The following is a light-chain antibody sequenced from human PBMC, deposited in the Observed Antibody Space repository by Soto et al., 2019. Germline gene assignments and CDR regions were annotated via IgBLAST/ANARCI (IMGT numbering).Light chain of an antibody. CDR1: QSVSSN. Sequence: EIVMTQSPATLSVSPGERATLSCRAGQSVSSNLAWYQQKPGQAPRLLIYGSSTRATGIPARFSGSGSGTEFTLTISSLQSEDFAVYYCQQYSNWRSFGQGTKVEIK. CDR3: QQYSNWRS. V-gene: IGKV3D-15*01. CDR2: GSS. J-gene: IGKJ1*01.